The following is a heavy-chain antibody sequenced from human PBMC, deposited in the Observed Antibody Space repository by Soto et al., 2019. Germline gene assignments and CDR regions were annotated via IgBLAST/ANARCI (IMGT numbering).Heavy chain of an antibody. CDR1: GFTFSDYD. D-gene: IGHD3-10*01. Sequence: GGSLRLSCAASGFTFSDYDLHWVRQIPGKGLEWVSTIGTADDTYYPGSVKGRFTISRENAKSSFYLQMNNLRAGDTAVYYCARARGGEWFGHLLSWGQGTLVTVSS. V-gene: IGHV3-13*01. CDR2: IGTADDT. CDR3: ARARGGEWFGHLLS. J-gene: IGHJ4*02.